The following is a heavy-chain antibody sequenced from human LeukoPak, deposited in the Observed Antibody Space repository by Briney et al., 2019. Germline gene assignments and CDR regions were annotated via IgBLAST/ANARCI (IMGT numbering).Heavy chain of an antibody. CDR2: ITGSGSST. V-gene: IGHV3-23*01. Sequence: GGSLRLSCAASGFTFSSYAMSWVRQAPGEGLEWVSAITGSGSSTYYADSVKGRFTISRDNSKNTLYLQMNSLRAEDTAVYFCARDRFSLIRGVIMSPTIDSWGQGTLVTVSS. D-gene: IGHD3-10*01. CDR3: ARDRFSLIRGVIMSPTIDS. J-gene: IGHJ4*02. CDR1: GFTFSSYA.